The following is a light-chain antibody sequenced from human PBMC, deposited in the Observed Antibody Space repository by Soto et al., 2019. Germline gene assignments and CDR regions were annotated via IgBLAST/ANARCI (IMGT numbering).Light chain of an antibody. Sequence: EIVLTQSPATLSLSPGERATLSCRASQSVSSYLAWYQQKPGQAPRLLIYDASNRATGIPARFSGSRSGTDVTLTISSLEPEDFEVYEGEKRSNWPWTFGQGTKVDI. CDR1: QSVSSY. CDR2: DAS. CDR3: EKRSNWPWT. J-gene: IGKJ1*01. V-gene: IGKV3-11*01.